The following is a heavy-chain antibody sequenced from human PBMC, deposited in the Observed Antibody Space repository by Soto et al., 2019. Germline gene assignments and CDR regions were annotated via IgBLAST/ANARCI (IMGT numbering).Heavy chain of an antibody. D-gene: IGHD5-12*01. Sequence: PSETLSLTCTVSGGSISSYYWSWIRQPPGKGLEWIGYIYYSGSTNYNPSLKSRVTISVDTSKNQFSLKLSSVTAADTAVYYCARLGYGHSGYDYHYYYYMDVWGKGTTVTVSS. CDR3: ARLGYGHSGYDYHYYYYMDV. J-gene: IGHJ6*03. CDR1: GGSISSYY. V-gene: IGHV4-59*08. CDR2: IYYSGST.